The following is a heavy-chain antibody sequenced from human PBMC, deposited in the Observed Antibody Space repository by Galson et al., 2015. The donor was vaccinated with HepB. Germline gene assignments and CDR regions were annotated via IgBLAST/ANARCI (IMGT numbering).Heavy chain of an antibody. V-gene: IGHV3-48*01. D-gene: IGHD2-21*01. J-gene: IGHJ4*02. Sequence: SLRLSCAASGFTFSDYSMVWVRQAPGKGLEWVSYIIASSSTIYYADSLKGRFTISRDNAKSSVYLQLNSLRADDTAIYYCVKDWGDHSFVVFDYWGQGSLVTVSS. CDR3: VKDWGDHSFVVFDY. CDR2: IIASSSTI. CDR1: GFTFSDYS.